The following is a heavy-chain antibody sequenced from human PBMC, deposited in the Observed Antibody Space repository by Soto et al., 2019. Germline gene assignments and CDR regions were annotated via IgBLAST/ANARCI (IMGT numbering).Heavy chain of an antibody. J-gene: IGHJ6*02. Sequence: ASVKVSCKASGYTFTSYGISWVRQAPGQGLEWMGWISAYNGNTNYAQKLQGRVTMTTDTSTSTAYMELRSLRSDDTAVYYCARDLAWSYPNYYYYYGMDVWGQGTTVTVSS. CDR1: GYTFTSYG. D-gene: IGHD1-26*01. CDR2: ISAYNGNT. CDR3: ARDLAWSYPNYYYYYGMDV. V-gene: IGHV1-18*01.